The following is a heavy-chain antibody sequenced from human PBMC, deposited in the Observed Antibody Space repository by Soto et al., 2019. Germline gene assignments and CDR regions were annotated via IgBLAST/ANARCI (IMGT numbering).Heavy chain of an antibody. D-gene: IGHD3-10*01. CDR1: GGSISSSSYY. Sequence: SETLSLTCTVSGGSISSSSYYWGWIRQPPGKGLEWIGSIYYSGSTYYNPSLKSRVTISVDTSKNQFSLKLSSVTAADTAVYYCAGPSSVGVWFGEFDYWGQGTLVTVSS. J-gene: IGHJ4*02. CDR3: AGPSSVGVWFGEFDY. V-gene: IGHV4-39*01. CDR2: IYYSGST.